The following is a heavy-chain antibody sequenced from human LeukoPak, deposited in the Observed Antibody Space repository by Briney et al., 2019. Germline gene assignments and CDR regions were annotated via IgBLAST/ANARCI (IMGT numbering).Heavy chain of an antibody. CDR2: IYYSGST. Sequence: SETLSLTCSVSGGSISSYYWSSIRQPPGKGLEWIGYIYYSGSTNYNPSLKSRVTISVDTSKNQFSLKLSSVTAADTAVYYCARGTYSSSSPLDYWGQGTLVTVSS. D-gene: IGHD6-6*01. V-gene: IGHV4-59*01. CDR1: GGSISSYY. J-gene: IGHJ4*02. CDR3: ARGTYSSSSPLDY.